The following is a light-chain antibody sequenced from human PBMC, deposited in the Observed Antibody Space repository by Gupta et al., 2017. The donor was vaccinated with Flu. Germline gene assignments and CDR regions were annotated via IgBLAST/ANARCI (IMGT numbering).Light chain of an antibody. J-gene: IGKJ4*01. CDR2: KAS. CDR1: QSISSW. CDR3: QQYKSDPKTLT. V-gene: IGKV1-5*03. Sequence: DIQMTQSPSTLSASVGDRVTITCRASQSISSWLAWYQQKPGKAPKLLIYKASSLESGVPSRFSGSGSGTEFTLTISSLQTDDFATYKCQQYKSDPKTLTLGGGTKVEIK.